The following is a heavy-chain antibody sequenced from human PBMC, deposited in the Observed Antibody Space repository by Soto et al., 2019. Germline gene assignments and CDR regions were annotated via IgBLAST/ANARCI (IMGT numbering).Heavy chain of an antibody. Sequence: PSETLSLTCSVSGGSISSYYWSWVRQAPGKGLEWVSAISGSGGSTYYADSVKGRFTISRDNSKNTLYLQMNSLRAEDTAVYYCAKGGAQLLHYNWFDPWGQGTLVTVSS. CDR1: GGSISSYY. J-gene: IGHJ5*02. D-gene: IGHD2-2*01. CDR3: AKGGAQLLHYNWFDP. CDR2: ISGSGGST. V-gene: IGHV3-23*01.